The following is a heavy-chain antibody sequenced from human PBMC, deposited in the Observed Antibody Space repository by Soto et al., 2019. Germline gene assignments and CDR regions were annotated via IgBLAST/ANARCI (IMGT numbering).Heavy chain of an antibody. CDR2: IYSIGST. D-gene: IGHD3-22*01. Sequence: SETLSLTCTVSGGSISGYYWSWLRQPPGKGLEWIGYIYSIGSTNYNPSLRSRVTMSIDTSQEQFSLKLSSVTATDTAVYYCARLFDDDTSGSYYYFYDRGQGTLVPVSS. J-gene: IGHJ4*02. CDR1: GGSISGYY. V-gene: IGHV4-4*08. CDR3: ARLFDDDTSGSYYYFYD.